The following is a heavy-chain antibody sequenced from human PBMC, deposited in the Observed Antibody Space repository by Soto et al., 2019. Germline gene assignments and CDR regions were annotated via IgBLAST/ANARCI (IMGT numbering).Heavy chain of an antibody. CDR3: ARENIVVVVAANPGRDALDI. J-gene: IGHJ3*02. CDR2: ISSSSSTI. V-gene: IGHV3-48*01. Sequence: PGGSLRLSCAASGFTFSSYSMNWVRQAPGKGLEWVSYISSSSSTIYYADSVKGRFTISRDNAKNSLYLQMNSLRAEDTAVYYCARENIVVVVAANPGRDALDIWGQGTMVTVSS. CDR1: GFTFSSYS. D-gene: IGHD2-15*01.